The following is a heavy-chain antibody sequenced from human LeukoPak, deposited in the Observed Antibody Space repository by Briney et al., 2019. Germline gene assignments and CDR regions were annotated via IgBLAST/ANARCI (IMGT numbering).Heavy chain of an antibody. J-gene: IGHJ6*03. CDR3: ARGRNWGDLARAINYYYYYMDV. D-gene: IGHD3-16*01. V-gene: IGHV1-8*03. Sequence: GASVKVSCKASEYTFTSYDINWVRQATRHGLEWMGWMNPNRGNTGHEQKLPGRVTITRNTSISTAYMELSSLRSEDTAVYYCARGRNWGDLARAINYYYYYMDVWGKGTTVTVSS. CDR2: MNPNRGNT. CDR1: EYTFTSYD.